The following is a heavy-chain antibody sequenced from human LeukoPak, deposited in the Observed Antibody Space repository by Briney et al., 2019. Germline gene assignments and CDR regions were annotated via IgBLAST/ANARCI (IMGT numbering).Heavy chain of an antibody. CDR1: GFTFSSYA. V-gene: IGHV3-23*01. Sequence: GGSLRLSCAASGFTFSSYAMSWVRQAPGKGLEWVSAISGSGGSTYYADSVKGRFTISRDNSKNTLYLQMNSLRTEDTALYYCAKDTRIARGEFDYWGQGTLVTVSS. J-gene: IGHJ4*02. D-gene: IGHD6-13*01. CDR2: ISGSGGST. CDR3: AKDTRIARGEFDY.